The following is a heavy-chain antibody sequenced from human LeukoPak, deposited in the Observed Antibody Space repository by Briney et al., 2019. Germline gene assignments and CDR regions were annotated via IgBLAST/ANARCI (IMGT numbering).Heavy chain of an antibody. V-gene: IGHV4-34*01. CDR2: INHSGST. J-gene: IGHJ5*02. Sequence: SETLSLTCAVYGGSFSGYYWSWIRQPPGKGLEWIGEINHSGSTNYNPSLKSRVTISVDTSKNQFSLKLSSVTAADTAVYYCARLGFTGYSSSWQYNWFDPWGQGTLVTVSS. D-gene: IGHD6-13*01. CDR1: GGSFSGYY. CDR3: ARLGFTGYSSSWQYNWFDP.